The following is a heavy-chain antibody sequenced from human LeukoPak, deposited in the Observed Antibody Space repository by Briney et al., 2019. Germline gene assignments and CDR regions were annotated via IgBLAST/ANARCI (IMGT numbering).Heavy chain of an antibody. Sequence: ASVKVSCKASGYTFTDYCIHWVRQAPGQGLEWIGWINPDSGDTNYAQKFQGRVTMTRDTSISTAYMELSRLRSDDTAVYYCARDPLGYSSSPSDYWGQGTLVTVSS. CDR1: GYTFTDYC. CDR2: INPDSGDT. CDR3: ARDPLGYSSSPSDY. D-gene: IGHD6-13*01. V-gene: IGHV1-2*02. J-gene: IGHJ4*02.